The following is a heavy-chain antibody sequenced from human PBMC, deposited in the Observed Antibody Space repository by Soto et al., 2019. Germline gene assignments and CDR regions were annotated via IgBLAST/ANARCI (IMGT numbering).Heavy chain of an antibody. CDR1: GYSNSSGYY. V-gene: IGHV4-38-2*02. J-gene: IGHJ6*02. CDR3: ARDPRGYGDHYFGNHYGMDV. Sequence: LSLTCAFSGYSNSSGYYWGWIRQPPGKGLEWIGSIYHSGSTYYNPSLKSRVTISVDTSKNQFSLKLSSVTAADTAVYYCARDPRGYGDHYFGNHYGMDVWGQGTTVTVSS. D-gene: IGHD4-17*01. CDR2: IYHSGST.